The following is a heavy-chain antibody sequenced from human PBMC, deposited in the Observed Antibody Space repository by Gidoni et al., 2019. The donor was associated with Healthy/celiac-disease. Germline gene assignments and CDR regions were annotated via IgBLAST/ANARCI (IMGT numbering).Heavy chain of an antibody. CDR1: GYSISSSNW. CDR3: ARTPHQGYSYGRVAPSGYWFDP. Sequence: QVQLQESGPGLVKPSDTLSLTCAVSGYSISSSNWWGWIRQPPGKGLEWIGYIYYSGSTYYNPSLKSRVTMSVDTSKNQFSLKLSSVTAVDTAVYYCARTPHQGYSYGRVAPSGYWFDPWGQGTLVTVSS. D-gene: IGHD5-18*01. CDR2: IYYSGST. J-gene: IGHJ5*02. V-gene: IGHV4-28*01.